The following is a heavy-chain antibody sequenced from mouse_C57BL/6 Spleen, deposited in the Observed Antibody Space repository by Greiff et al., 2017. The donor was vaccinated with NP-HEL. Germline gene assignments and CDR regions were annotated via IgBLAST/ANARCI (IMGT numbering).Heavy chain of an antibody. J-gene: IGHJ3*01. CDR1: GYAFSSSW. CDR3: ARSSGNPFAY. D-gene: IGHD1-3*01. V-gene: IGHV1-82*01. CDR2: IYPGDGDT. Sequence: VQLQQSGPELVKPGASVKISCKASGYAFSSSWMNWVKQRPGKGLEWIGLIYPGDGDTNYNGKFKGKATLTADKSSSTAYMQLSSLTSEDSAVYFCARSSGNPFAYWGQGTLVTVSA.